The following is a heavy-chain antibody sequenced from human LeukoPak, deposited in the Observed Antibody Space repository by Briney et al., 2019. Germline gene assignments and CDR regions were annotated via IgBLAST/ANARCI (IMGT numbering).Heavy chain of an antibody. CDR1: GYTFTGYY. V-gene: IGHV1-8*02. CDR2: MNPNSGNT. CDR3: ARGSAKGARKGWFDP. J-gene: IGHJ5*02. Sequence: ASVKVSCKASGYTFTGYYMHWVRQATGQGLEWMGWMNPNSGNTGYAQKFQGRVTMTRNTSISTAYMELSSLRSEDTAVYYCARGSAKGARKGWFDPWGQGTLVTVSS. D-gene: IGHD1-26*01.